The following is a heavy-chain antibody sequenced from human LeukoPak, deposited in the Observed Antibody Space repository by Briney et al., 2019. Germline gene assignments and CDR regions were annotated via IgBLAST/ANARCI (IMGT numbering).Heavy chain of an antibody. CDR3: ARLEITYYYDSSGYNNGPAFDI. D-gene: IGHD3-22*01. V-gene: IGHV4-4*07. CDR2: IYTSGST. CDR1: GVSISSYY. J-gene: IGHJ3*02. Sequence: SETLSLTCIVSGVSISSYYWSWIRQPAGKGLEWIGRIYTSGSTNYNPSLKSRVTMSVDTSKNQFSLKLSSVTAADTAVYYCARLEITYYYDSSGYNNGPAFDIWGQGTMVTVSS.